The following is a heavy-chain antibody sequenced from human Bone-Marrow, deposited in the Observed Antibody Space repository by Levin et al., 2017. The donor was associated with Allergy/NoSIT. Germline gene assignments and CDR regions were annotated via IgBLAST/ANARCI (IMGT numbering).Heavy chain of an antibody. D-gene: IGHD5-12*01. J-gene: IGHJ6*02. CDR2: IWYSGSRQ. Sequence: GESLKISCAASGFTFTSYGMHWVRQAPGKGLEWVAAIWYSGSRQYYGESVKGRFTISRDSSKNTLFLQMNNLTVEDTAVYFCARDIGYEATFYGLDVWGQGTTVTVSS. CDR3: ARDIGYEATFYGLDV. V-gene: IGHV3-33*01. CDR1: GFTFTSYG.